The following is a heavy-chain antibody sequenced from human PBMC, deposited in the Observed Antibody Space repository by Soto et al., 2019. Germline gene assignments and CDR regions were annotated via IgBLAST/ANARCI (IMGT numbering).Heavy chain of an antibody. CDR3: AKDLTSKRNNWFDP. CDR2: ISGSGGST. Sequence: GGSHRLSSTAPGFNFGSYAMSWVRQAPGKGLEWVSAISGSGGSTYYADSVKGRFTISRDNSKNTLYLQMNSLRAEDTAVYYCAKDLTSKRNNWFDPWGQGTLVTVSS. CDR1: GFNFGSYA. V-gene: IGHV3-23*01. J-gene: IGHJ5*02.